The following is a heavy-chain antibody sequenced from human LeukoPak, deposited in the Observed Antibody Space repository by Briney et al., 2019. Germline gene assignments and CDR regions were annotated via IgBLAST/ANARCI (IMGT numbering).Heavy chain of an antibody. J-gene: IGHJ4*02. Sequence: GESLKISCKGSGYSFTSYWIGWVRQAPGQGLEWMGRIIPILGIANYAQKLQGRVTMTTDTSTSTAYMELRSLRSDDTAVYYSARDFSLGNYDSSGYFDYWGQGTLVTVSS. CDR2: IIPILGIA. CDR1: GYSFTSYW. D-gene: IGHD3-22*01. V-gene: IGHV1-18*04. CDR3: ARDFSLGNYDSSGYFDY.